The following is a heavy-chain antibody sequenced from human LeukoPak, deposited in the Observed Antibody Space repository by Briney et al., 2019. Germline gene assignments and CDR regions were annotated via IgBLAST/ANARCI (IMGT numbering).Heavy chain of an antibody. CDR3: ARDGYDFWSGYPFDY. V-gene: IGHV4-34*01. Sequence: PSETLSLTCAVYGGSFSGYYWSWIRQPPGKGLEWLGEINHSGSTNYNPSLKSRVTISVDTSKNQFSLKLSSVTAADTAVYYCARDGYDFWSGYPFDYWGQGTLVTVSS. J-gene: IGHJ4*02. CDR1: GGSFSGYY. CDR2: INHSGST. D-gene: IGHD3-3*01.